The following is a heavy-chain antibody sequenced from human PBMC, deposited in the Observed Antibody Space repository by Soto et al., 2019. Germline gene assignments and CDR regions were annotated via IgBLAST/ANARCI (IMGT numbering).Heavy chain of an antibody. V-gene: IGHV1-69*12. CDR2: IIPIFGTA. CDR1: GGTFSSYA. Sequence: QVQLVQSGAEVKKPGSSVKVSCKASGGTFSSYAISWVRQAPGQGLEWMGGIIPIFGTANYAQKFQGRVTITAXXSXRQXYMELSSLRSEDTAVYYCARGASDYYDSSGYYAVYWGQGTLVTVSS. J-gene: IGHJ4*02. D-gene: IGHD3-22*01. CDR3: ARGASDYYDSSGYYAVY.